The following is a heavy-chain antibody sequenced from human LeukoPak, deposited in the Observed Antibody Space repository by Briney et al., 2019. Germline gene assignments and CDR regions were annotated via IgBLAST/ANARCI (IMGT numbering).Heavy chain of an antibody. CDR2: INNSGGST. Sequence: GGSLRLSCAASGFTFSTYAMSWVRQAPGKGLEWVSTINNSGGSTYYADSVKGRFTISRDNSKNTLYLQMNSLRAEDTAVYYCARANSGWTYYFDYWGQGTLVTVSS. J-gene: IGHJ4*02. CDR3: ARANSGWTYYFDY. V-gene: IGHV3-23*01. D-gene: IGHD6-19*01. CDR1: GFTFSTYA.